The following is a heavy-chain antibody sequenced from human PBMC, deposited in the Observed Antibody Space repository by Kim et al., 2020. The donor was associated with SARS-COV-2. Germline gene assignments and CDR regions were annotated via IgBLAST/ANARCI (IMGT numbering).Heavy chain of an antibody. D-gene: IGHD5-12*01. CDR2: ISYDGSNK. V-gene: IGHV3-30*18. CDR1: GFTFSSYG. CDR3: AKVGMATILYYYYGMDV. Sequence: GGSLRLSCAASGFTFSSYGMHWVRQAPGKGLEWVAVISYDGSNKYYADSVKGRFTISRDNSKNTLYLQMNSLRAEDTAVYYCAKVGMATILYYYYGMDVWGQGTTVTVSS. J-gene: IGHJ6*02.